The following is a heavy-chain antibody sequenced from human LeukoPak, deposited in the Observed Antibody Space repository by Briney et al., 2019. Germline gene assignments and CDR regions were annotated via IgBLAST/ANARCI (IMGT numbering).Heavy chain of an antibody. CDR2: IIHSGST. V-gene: IGHV4-34*12. CDR3: ARRNDFVVVVAATGAFDV. J-gene: IGHJ3*01. CDR1: GGSFSGYY. Sequence: SETLSLTCAVYGGSFSGYYWSWIRQPPGKGLEWIGEIIHSGSTNYNPSLKSRVTISVDTSKNQFSLKLSSVTAADTAVYFCARRNDFVVVVAATGAFDVWGQGTMVTVSS. D-gene: IGHD2-15*01.